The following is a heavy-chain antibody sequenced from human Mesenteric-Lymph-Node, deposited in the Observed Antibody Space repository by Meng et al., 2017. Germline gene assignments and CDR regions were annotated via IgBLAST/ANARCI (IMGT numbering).Heavy chain of an antibody. CDR2: IYYSGNT. V-gene: IGHV4-30-4*01. J-gene: IGHJ5*02. CDR3: ARAEYYNWFDP. Sequence: QVHLQEPGPGLVKPSQTLSLTCTVSGDSISSDYFWSWIRQPPGKGLEWIGYIYYSGNTYYNPSLKSRVTISIDTSKNQFSLKLSSVTAADTAVYYCARAEYYNWFDPWGQGTLVTVSS. CDR1: GDSISSDYF. D-gene: IGHD1-14*01.